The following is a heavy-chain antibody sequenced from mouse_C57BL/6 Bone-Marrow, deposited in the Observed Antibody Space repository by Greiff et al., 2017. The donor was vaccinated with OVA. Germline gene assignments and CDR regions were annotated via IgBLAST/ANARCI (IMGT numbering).Heavy chain of an antibody. J-gene: IGHJ1*03. CDR2: IYPGDGDT. CDR1: GYAFSSSW. Sequence: VQLQQSGPELVKPGASVKISCKASGYAFSSSWMNWVKQRPGKGLEWIGRIYPGDGDTNYNGKFKGKATLTADKSSSTAYMQLSSLTSEDSAVYYCASSDYGSSLWYFDVWGTGTTVTVSS. D-gene: IGHD1-1*01. CDR3: ASSDYGSSLWYFDV. V-gene: IGHV1-82*01.